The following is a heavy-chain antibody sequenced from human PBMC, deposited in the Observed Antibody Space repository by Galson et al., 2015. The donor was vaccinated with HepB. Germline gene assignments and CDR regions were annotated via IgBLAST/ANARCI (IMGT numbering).Heavy chain of an antibody. CDR1: GFTFSSYS. D-gene: IGHD6-13*01. CDR3: ARASRSWYGGAAYYFDY. Sequence: SLRLSCAASGFTFSSYSMNWVRQAPGKGLEWVPSISSSSSYIYYADSVQGRFTISRDNAKNSLYLQLNSLRAEDTAVYYCARASRSWYGGAAYYFDYWGQGTLVTVSS. J-gene: IGHJ4*02. V-gene: IGHV3-21*01. CDR2: ISSSSSYI.